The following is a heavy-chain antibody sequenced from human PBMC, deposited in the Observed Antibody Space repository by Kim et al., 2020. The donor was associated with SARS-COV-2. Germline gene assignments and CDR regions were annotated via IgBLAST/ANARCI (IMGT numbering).Heavy chain of an antibody. CDR3: ARADSSSWYFDY. D-gene: IGHD6-13*01. Sequence: YYADSWRGRFTISRDNSKNTLYLQMNSLRAEDTAVYYCARADSSSWYFDYWGQGTLVTVSS. J-gene: IGHJ4*02. V-gene: IGHV3-33*01.